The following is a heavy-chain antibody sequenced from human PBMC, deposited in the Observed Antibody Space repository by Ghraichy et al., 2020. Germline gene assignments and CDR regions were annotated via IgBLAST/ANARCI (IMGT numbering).Heavy chain of an antibody. D-gene: IGHD6-19*01. CDR3: ARDSSSGWYPNWYFDL. CDR2: INPNSGGT. CDR1: GYTFTGYY. V-gene: IGHV1-2*04. Sequence: ASEKVSCKASGYTFTGYYMHWVRQAPGQGLEWMGWINPNSGGTNYAQKFQGWVTMTRDTSISTAYMELSRLRSDDTAVYYCARDSSSGWYPNWYFDLWGRGTLVTVSS. J-gene: IGHJ2*01.